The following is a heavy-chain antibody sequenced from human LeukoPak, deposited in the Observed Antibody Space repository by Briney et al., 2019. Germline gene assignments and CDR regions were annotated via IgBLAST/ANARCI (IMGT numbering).Heavy chain of an antibody. J-gene: IGHJ4*02. CDR3: ARVAGTNFDY. V-gene: IGHV4-59*01. D-gene: IGHD1-7*01. CDR1: GGSISSYY. CDR2: IYYSGST. Sequence: SETLSLTCTVSGGSISSYYWSWIRQPPRKGLEWIGYIYYSGSTNYNPSLKSRVTISVDTSKNQFSLKLSSVTAADTAVYYCARVAGTNFDYWGQGTLVTVSS.